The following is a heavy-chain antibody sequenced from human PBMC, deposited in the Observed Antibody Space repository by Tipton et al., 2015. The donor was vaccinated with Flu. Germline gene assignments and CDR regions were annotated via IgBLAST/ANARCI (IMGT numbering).Heavy chain of an antibody. V-gene: IGHV3-33*01. CDR1: GFTFSSYG. J-gene: IGHJ4*02. CDR3: ARGDVGYCSSTSCYTGHDY. D-gene: IGHD2-2*02. Sequence: SLRLSCAASGFTFSSYGMHWVRQAPGKGLEWVAVIWYDGSNKYYADSVKGRFTISRDNSKNTLYLQMNSLRAEDTAVYYCARGDVGYCSSTSCYTGHDYWGQRTLVTVSS. CDR2: IWYDGSNK.